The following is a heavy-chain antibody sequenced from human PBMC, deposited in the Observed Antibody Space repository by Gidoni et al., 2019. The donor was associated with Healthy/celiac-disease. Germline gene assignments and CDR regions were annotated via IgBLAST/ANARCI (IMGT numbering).Heavy chain of an antibody. V-gene: IGHV4-39*01. CDR3: ARYDYSNYDLGFDY. CDR2: IYYSGST. Sequence: QLQLQESGPGLVKPSETLSLTCTVSGGSISSSSYYWGWIRQPPGKGLEWIGSIYYSGSTYYNPSLKSRVTISVDTSKNQFSLKLSSVTAADTAVYYCARYDYSNYDLGFDYWGQGTLVTVSS. CDR1: GGSISSSSYY. D-gene: IGHD4-4*01. J-gene: IGHJ4*02.